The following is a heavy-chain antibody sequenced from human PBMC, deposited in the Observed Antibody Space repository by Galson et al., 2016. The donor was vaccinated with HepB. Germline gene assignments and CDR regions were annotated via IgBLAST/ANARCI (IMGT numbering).Heavy chain of an antibody. CDR3: ATDRPNTGMVDFVT. V-gene: IGHV3-15*01. Sequence: SLRLSCAASGVTFRHLWMSWVRQAPGKGLEWVGRIKSKTDGETVDYAAPVKGRFTIFRDDSGDTLYLQMNSLHTEDTAVYHCATDRPNTGMVDFVTWGQGTLVTVSS. CDR2: IKSKTDGETV. J-gene: IGHJ4*02. D-gene: IGHD2-15*01. CDR1: GVTFRHLW.